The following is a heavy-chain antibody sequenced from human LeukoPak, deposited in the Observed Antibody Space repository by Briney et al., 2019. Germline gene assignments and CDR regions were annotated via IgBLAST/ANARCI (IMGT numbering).Heavy chain of an antibody. D-gene: IGHD2-15*01. CDR1: GGSISSYY. J-gene: IGHJ3*02. V-gene: IGHV4-59*01. Sequence: PSETLSLPCTVSGGSISSYYWSWIRQPPGKGLEWIGYIYYSGSTNYNPSLKSRVTISVDTSKNQFSLKLSSVTAADTAVYYCARDDIVVVVAATWGAFDIWGQGTMVTVSS. CDR2: IYYSGST. CDR3: ARDDIVVVVAATWGAFDI.